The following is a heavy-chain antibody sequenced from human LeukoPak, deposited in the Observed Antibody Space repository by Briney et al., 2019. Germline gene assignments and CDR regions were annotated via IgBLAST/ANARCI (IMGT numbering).Heavy chain of an antibody. J-gene: IGHJ6*03. Sequence: ASVKVSCKASGYTFISYYMHWVRQAPGQGLEWMGWINPNSGGTNYAQKFQGRVTMTRDTSISTAYMELSRLRSDDTAVYYCARDPDYYDSSGYAYYYYYYYMDVWGKGTTVTVSS. CDR1: GYTFISYY. D-gene: IGHD3-22*01. CDR2: INPNSGGT. CDR3: ARDPDYYDSSGYAYYYYYYYMDV. V-gene: IGHV1-2*02.